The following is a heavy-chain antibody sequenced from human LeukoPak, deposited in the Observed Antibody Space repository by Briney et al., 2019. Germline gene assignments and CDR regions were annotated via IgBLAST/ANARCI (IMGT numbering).Heavy chain of an antibody. V-gene: IGHV3-15*01. D-gene: IGHD3-22*01. Sequence: GGSLRLSCAASGFTFSNAWMSWVRQAPGKGLEWVGRIKSKTDGGTTDYAAPVKGRFTISRDDSKNTLYLQMNSLKTEDTAVYYCANLHGITMTNRGWGQGTLVTVSS. CDR1: GFTFSNAW. CDR2: IKSKTDGGTT. CDR3: ANLHGITMTNRG. J-gene: IGHJ4*02.